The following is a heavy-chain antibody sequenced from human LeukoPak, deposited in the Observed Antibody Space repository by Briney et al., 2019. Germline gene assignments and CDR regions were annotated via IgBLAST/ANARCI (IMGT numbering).Heavy chain of an antibody. CDR3: ARTAAQGDNAFDI. CDR1: GVSISSSNW. Sequence: SETLSLTCAVSGVSISSSNWWSWVRQPPGKGLEWIGEIYHSGSTNYNPSLKSRVTISVDKSKNQFSPKLSSVTAADTAVYYCARTAAQGDNAFDIWGQGTMVTVSS. V-gene: IGHV4-4*02. J-gene: IGHJ3*02. CDR2: IYHSGST. D-gene: IGHD6-13*01.